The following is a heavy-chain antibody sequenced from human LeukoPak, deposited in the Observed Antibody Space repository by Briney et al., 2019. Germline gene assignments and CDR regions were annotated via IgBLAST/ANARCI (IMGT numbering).Heavy chain of an antibody. CDR1: GGSISSYY. V-gene: IGHV4-59*08. Sequence: PSETLSLTCTVPGGSISSYYWSWIRQPPGKGLEWIGYVYYSGSTNYNPSLKSRVTISVDTSKNQFSLKLSSVTAADTAVYYCARHDSSAWYGGVDHWGQGTLVTVSS. CDR3: ARHDSSAWYGGVDH. CDR2: VYYSGST. J-gene: IGHJ4*02. D-gene: IGHD6-19*01.